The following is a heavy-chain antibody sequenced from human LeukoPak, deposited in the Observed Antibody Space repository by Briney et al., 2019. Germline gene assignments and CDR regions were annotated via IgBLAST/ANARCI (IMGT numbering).Heavy chain of an antibody. J-gene: IGHJ4*02. CDR1: GGSISDYY. V-gene: IGHV4-59*08. Sequence: SETLSLTCIVSGGSISDYYWSWIRQPPGKGLEWIGHIYYSGSTNYNPPLKSRVTISVDTSKNQFSLRLSSVTATDTAVYYCARRGYSYGPFDSWGQGTLVTVSS. CDR3: ARRGYSYGPFDS. D-gene: IGHD5-18*01. CDR2: IYYSGST.